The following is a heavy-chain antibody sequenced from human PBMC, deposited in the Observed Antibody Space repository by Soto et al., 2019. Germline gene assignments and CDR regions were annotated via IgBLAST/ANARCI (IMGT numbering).Heavy chain of an antibody. J-gene: IGHJ4*02. Sequence: EVQLLESGGDFKQPGGSLRLSCEGSGFNFSNYALNWVRQAPGKRLEWVSVISGNSGTTYYAASVKGRFTISRDNSKKTLYLQMNSLRADDTAVYYCAKGRAITVFGVITPFDSRGQGTLVTVSS. D-gene: IGHD3-3*01. CDR3: AKGRAITVFGVITPFDS. CDR2: ISGNSGTT. V-gene: IGHV3-23*01. CDR1: GFNFSNYA.